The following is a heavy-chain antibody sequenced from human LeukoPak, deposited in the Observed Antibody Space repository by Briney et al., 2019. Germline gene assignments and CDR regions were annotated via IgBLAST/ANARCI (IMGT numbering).Heavy chain of an antibody. CDR3: ARAGFPHTPTDGGAY. V-gene: IGHV1-2*02. CDR1: GYAFTGYY. CDR2: INPNSGGT. D-gene: IGHD5-18*01. J-gene: IGHJ4*02. Sequence: ASVKVSCKAPGYAFTGYYIHWVRQAPGQGLEWMGWINPNSGGTNYAQKFQGRVTMTRDTSISTAYMELSRLTSDDTAVYYCARAGFPHTPTDGGAYWGQGTLVTVSS.